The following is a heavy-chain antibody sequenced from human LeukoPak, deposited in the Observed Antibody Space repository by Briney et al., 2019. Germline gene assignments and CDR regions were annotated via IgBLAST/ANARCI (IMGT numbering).Heavy chain of an antibody. V-gene: IGHV3-74*01. CDR3: AGDSSSSFDY. D-gene: IGHD6-6*01. CDR2: INTDGSST. J-gene: IGHJ4*02. CDR1: GFTFSSYW. Sequence: GGSQRLSCAASGFTFSSYWMHWVRQAPGKGLVWVSRINTDGSSTSYADSVKGRFTISRDNAKNTLYLQLNSLRAEDTAVYYCAGDSSSSFDYWGQGTLVTVSS.